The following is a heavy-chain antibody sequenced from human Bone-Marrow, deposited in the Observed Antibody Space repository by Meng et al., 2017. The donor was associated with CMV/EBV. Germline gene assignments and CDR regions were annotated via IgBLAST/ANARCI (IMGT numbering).Heavy chain of an antibody. J-gene: IGHJ6*02. Sequence: ASVKVSCKASGYTFTGYYMHWVRQAPGQGLEWMGWINPNSGGTNYAQKFQGRVTMTRDTSTSTAYMELSRLRSDDTAVYYCARDLSIEGNSSSWGRWYYYGMNVWGQGTTVTVSS. CDR1: GYTFTGYY. V-gene: IGHV1-2*02. D-gene: IGHD6-13*01. CDR3: ARDLSIEGNSSSWGRWYYYGMNV. CDR2: INPNSGGT.